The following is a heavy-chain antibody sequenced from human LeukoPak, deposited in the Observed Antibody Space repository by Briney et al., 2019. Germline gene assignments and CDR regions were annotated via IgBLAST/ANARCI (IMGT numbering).Heavy chain of an antibody. J-gene: IGHJ6*02. CDR2: MNPNSGNT. V-gene: IGHV1-8*01. Sequence: ASVKVSCKASGYTFTSYDINWVRQATGQGLEWMGWMNPNSGNTGYAQKFQGRVTMTRNTSISTAYMELSSLRSEDTAVYYCARGRLYYYGSGSYYTPSARYGMDVWGQGTTVTVSS. CDR1: GYTFTSYD. CDR3: ARGRLYYYGSGSYYTPSARYGMDV. D-gene: IGHD3-10*01.